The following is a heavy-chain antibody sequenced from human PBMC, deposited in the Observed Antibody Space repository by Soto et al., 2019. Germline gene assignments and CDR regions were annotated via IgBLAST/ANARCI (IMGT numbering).Heavy chain of an antibody. CDR2: ISYDGSNK. CDR1: GFTFSSYA. J-gene: IGHJ6*02. CDR3: ARGVEYSYGLVYGMDV. V-gene: IGHV3-30-3*01. Sequence: QVQLVESGGGVVQPGRSLRLSCAASGFTFSSYAMHWVRQAPGKGLEWVAVISYDGSNKYYADSVKGRFTISRDNSKNTLYLQMNSLRAEDTAVYYCARGVEYSYGLVYGMDVWGQGTTVTVSS. D-gene: IGHD5-18*01.